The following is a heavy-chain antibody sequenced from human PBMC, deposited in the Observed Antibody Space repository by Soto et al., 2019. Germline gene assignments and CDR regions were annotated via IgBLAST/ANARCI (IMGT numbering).Heavy chain of an antibody. CDR2: IYYSGST. CDR3: ARGELRYFDWLLKDYYGMDV. CDR1: GGSISSYY. Sequence: SETLSLTCTVSGGSISSYYWSWIRQPPGKGLEWIGYIYYSGSTNYNPSLKSRVTISVDTSKNQFSLKLSSVTAADTAAYYCARGELRYFDWLLKDYYGMDVWGQGTTVTVSS. D-gene: IGHD3-9*01. J-gene: IGHJ6*02. V-gene: IGHV4-59*01.